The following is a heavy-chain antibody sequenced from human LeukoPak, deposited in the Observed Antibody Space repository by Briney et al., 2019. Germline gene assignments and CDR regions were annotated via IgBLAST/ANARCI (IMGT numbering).Heavy chain of an antibody. J-gene: IGHJ4*02. CDR2: IIPILGIA. D-gene: IGHD3-9*01. CDR1: GGTFSSYT. CDR3: TRHYDILTGLHY. Sequence: GSSVKVYCKASGGTFSSYTISWVRQAPGQGLEWMGRIIPILGIANYAQKFQGRVTITADKSTSTAYMELSSLRSEDTAVYYCTRHYDILTGLHYWGQGTLITVSS. V-gene: IGHV1-69*02.